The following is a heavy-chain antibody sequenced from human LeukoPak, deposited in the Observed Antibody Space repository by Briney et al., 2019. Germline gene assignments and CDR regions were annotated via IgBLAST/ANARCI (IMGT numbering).Heavy chain of an antibody. CDR3: ATEQQLASGGAFDI. J-gene: IGHJ3*02. V-gene: IGHV1-8*01. CDR2: MNPNSGNT. D-gene: IGHD6-13*01. Sequence: ASVKVSCKASGYTFTSYDINWVRQATGQGLEWMGWMNPNSGNTGYAQKFQGRVTMTRNTSISTAYMELSSLRSEDTAVYYCATEQQLASGGAFDIWGQGTMVTVSS. CDR1: GYTFTSYD.